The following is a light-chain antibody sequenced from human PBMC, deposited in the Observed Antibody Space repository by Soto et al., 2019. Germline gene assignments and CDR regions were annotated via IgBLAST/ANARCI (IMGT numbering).Light chain of an antibody. CDR1: SSNIGASHG. CDR2: GND. CDR3: QSYDSGLSARV. Sequence: QSVLTQPPSVSGAPGQRVTISCTGSSSNIGASHGVHWYQHLSGTAPKLLIYGNDNRPSGVPDRFSGSKSGTSASLAITGLQAEDEADYYCQSYDSGLSARVFGGGTKLTVL. V-gene: IGLV1-40*01. J-gene: IGLJ3*02.